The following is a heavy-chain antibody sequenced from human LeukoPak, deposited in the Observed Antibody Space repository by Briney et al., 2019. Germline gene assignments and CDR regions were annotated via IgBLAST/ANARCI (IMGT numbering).Heavy chain of an antibody. CDR2: IKSKTDGETT. Sequence: PGGSLRLSCVDSGFTFANAWMSWVRQAPGKGLEWIGRIKSKTDGETTNYAEPVRGRFTISRDDSKSAVYLQMNSLKIEDTAVYYCTTDLGTYYHGSQRLIPIDYWGQGTLVTVSS. J-gene: IGHJ4*02. D-gene: IGHD3-10*01. CDR3: TTDLGTYYHGSQRLIPIDY. CDR1: GFTFANAW. V-gene: IGHV3-15*01.